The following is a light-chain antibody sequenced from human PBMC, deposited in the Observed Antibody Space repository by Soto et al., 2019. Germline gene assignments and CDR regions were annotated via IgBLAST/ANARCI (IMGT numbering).Light chain of an antibody. J-gene: IGKJ1*01. CDR3: QQYGSSGT. V-gene: IGKV3-20*01. CDR2: DTS. CDR1: QSVNNY. Sequence: EIVLTHSPATLSLSPGEVATLSCRASQSVNNYLAWYQQKPGQAPRLLIYDTSDRATGIPARFSGSGSGTDFTLTISRLEPEDFAVYYCQQYGSSGTFGQGTKVDIK.